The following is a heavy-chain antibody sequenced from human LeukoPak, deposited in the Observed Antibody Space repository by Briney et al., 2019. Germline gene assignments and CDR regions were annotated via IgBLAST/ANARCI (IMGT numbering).Heavy chain of an antibody. Sequence: GSLRLSCAASGFTVRRNYMSWVRQAPGKGLEWVSVIYSGGSTYYADSVKGRFTISRDNSKNTLYLQMNSPRAEDTAVYYCASIDYYDSSFDYWGQGTLVTVSS. D-gene: IGHD3-22*01. CDR2: IYSGGST. J-gene: IGHJ4*02. CDR1: GFTVRRNY. V-gene: IGHV3-66*01. CDR3: ASIDYYDSSFDY.